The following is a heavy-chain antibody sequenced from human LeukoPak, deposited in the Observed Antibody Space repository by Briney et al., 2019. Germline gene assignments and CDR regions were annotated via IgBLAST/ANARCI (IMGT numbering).Heavy chain of an antibody. V-gene: IGHV4-61*02. CDR3: ASYNSSYYWDDAFDI. CDR1: GGSISSGSYY. D-gene: IGHD3-22*01. Sequence: SETLSLTCTVSGGSISSGSYYWSWIRQPAGKGLEWIGRIYTSGSTKYNPSLKSRVTISVDTFKNQFSLKLSSVTAADTAVYYCASYNSSYYWDDAFDIWGQGTMVTVSS. CDR2: IYTSGST. J-gene: IGHJ3*02.